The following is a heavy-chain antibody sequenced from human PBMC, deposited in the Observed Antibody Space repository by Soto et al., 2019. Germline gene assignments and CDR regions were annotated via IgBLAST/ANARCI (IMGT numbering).Heavy chain of an antibody. D-gene: IGHD3-22*01. CDR2: ISSSSSTI. Sequence: GGSLRLSCAASGFTFSSYSMNWVRQAPGKGLEWVSYISSSSSTIYYADSVKGRFTISRDNAKNSLYLQMNSLRDEDTAVYYCARDSADRSGYQNPDAFDIWGQGTMVTVSS. V-gene: IGHV3-48*02. J-gene: IGHJ3*02. CDR1: GFTFSSYS. CDR3: ARDSADRSGYQNPDAFDI.